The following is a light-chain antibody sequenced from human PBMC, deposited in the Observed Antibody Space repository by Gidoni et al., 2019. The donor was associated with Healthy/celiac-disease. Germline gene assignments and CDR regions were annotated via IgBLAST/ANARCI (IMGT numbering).Light chain of an antibody. Sequence: EIVMTQSPATLSVSPGERATLSCRASQRVSSILAWYQQKPGQAPRLLIYGASTRATGIQARFSGSGSGTEFTLTISSLRSEDFAVYYCQQYNNWPPMYTFXXXTKLEIK. V-gene: IGKV3-15*01. J-gene: IGKJ2*01. CDR3: QQYNNWPPMYT. CDR2: GAS. CDR1: QRVSSI.